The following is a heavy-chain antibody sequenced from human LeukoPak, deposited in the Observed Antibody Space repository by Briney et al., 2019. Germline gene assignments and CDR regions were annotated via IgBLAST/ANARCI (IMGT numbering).Heavy chain of an antibody. CDR3: ARGGSRYDSSGYYP. D-gene: IGHD3-22*01. Sequence: GGSLRLSCAASGFTFSSYEMNWVRQAPGKGLEWVSYISSSGSPTYYADSVKGRFTISRDNAKNSLSLQMNSLRAEDTAVYYCARGGSRYDSSGYYPWGQGTLVTVSS. CDR1: GFTFSSYE. V-gene: IGHV3-48*03. CDR2: ISSSGSPT. J-gene: IGHJ5*02.